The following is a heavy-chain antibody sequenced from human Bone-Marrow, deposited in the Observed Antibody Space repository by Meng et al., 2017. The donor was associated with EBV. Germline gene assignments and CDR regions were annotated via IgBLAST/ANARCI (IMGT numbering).Heavy chain of an antibody. CDR1: GYTFTSFD. Sequence: QVRLVRAGVEGKKPGASVEVACKASGYTFTSFDINWVGQATGKGLEWMRWMNHNSGNTGYAQTFKSRVTMTRNTSISTAYMELSSLRSEDTAVYYCVLLAGVVAVAGNFDYWGQGTLVTVSS. V-gene: IGHV1-8*01. D-gene: IGHD6-19*01. CDR3: VLLAGVVAVAGNFDY. CDR2: MNHNSGNT. J-gene: IGHJ4*02.